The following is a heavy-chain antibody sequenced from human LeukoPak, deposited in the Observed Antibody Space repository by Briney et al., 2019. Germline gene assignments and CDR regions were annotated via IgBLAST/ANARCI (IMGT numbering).Heavy chain of an antibody. V-gene: IGHV3-74*03. CDR2: IKSDGSSI. CDR1: GFTFDDYG. Sequence: GGSLRLSCAASGFTFDDYGMSWVRQAPGKGLVWVSRIKSDGSSIMYADSVRGRFTISRDNAKNTLYLQMNSLRAEDTAVYYCARDLDYGGRSNFDHWGQGTLVTVSS. CDR3: ARDLDYGGRSNFDH. D-gene: IGHD4-23*01. J-gene: IGHJ4*02.